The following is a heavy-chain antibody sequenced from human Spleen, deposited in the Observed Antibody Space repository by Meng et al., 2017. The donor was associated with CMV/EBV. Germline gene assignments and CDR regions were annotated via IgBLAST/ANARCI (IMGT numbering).Heavy chain of an antibody. Sequence: FSGFAMHWVRQDSGKGLEWVGRIRSKANSYATAYGASVKGRFTISRDDSKNTAYLQMHTLKTEDTAVYYCTRAYDFWSGRYTGGVDYWGQGTLVTVSS. D-gene: IGHD3-3*01. J-gene: IGHJ4*02. CDR2: IRSKANSYAT. CDR3: TRAYDFWSGRYTGGVDY. V-gene: IGHV3-73*01. CDR1: FSGFA.